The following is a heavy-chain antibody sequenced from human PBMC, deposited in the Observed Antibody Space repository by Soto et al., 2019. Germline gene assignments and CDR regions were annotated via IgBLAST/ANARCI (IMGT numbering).Heavy chain of an antibody. Sequence: PSETLSITCSVSGASVAGGSYYWSWVRQPPGKGLEWIGYIPSRGRPFYNPSLTSRGTISADTSKNQLSLQLTSVTAADTAVYYCARDTYSGYDFGLWGPGTLVTVSS. CDR3: ARDTYSGYDFGL. J-gene: IGHJ5*02. CDR1: GASVAGGSYY. D-gene: IGHD5-12*01. CDR2: IPSRGRP. V-gene: IGHV4-30-4*01.